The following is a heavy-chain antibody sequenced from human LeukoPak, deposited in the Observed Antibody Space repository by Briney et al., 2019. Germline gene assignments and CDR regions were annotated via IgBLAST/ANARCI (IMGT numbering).Heavy chain of an antibody. V-gene: IGHV3-43*02. D-gene: IGHD3-22*01. CDR1: GFTFDDYA. CDR3: ARDSAYYYDSSGYLNY. Sequence: PGGSLRLSCAASGFTFDDYAMHWVRQAPGKGLEWVSLISGDGGSTYYADSVKRRFTISRDNSKNTLYLQMNSLRAEDTAVYYCARDSAYYYDSSGYLNYWGQGTLVTVSS. J-gene: IGHJ4*02. CDR2: ISGDGGST.